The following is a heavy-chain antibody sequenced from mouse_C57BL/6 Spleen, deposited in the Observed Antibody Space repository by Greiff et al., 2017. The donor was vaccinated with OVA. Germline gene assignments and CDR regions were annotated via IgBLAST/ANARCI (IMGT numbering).Heavy chain of an antibody. CDR2: ISSGSSTI. Sequence: VQLQQSGGGLVKPGGSLKLSCAASGFTFSDYGMHWVRQAPEKGLEWVAYISSGSSTIYYADTVKGRFTISRDNAKNTLFLQMTSLRSEDTAMYYCARPNWDWYFDVWGTGTTVTVSS. CDR3: ARPNWDWYFDV. J-gene: IGHJ1*03. D-gene: IGHD4-1*01. V-gene: IGHV5-17*01. CDR1: GFTFSDYG.